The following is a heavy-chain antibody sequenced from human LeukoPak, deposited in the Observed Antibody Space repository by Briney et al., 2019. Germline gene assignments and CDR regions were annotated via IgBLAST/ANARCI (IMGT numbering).Heavy chain of an antibody. CDR2: MNPNSGNT. Sequence: ASVKVSCKASGYTFTSYDINWVRQATGQGFEWMGWMNPNSGNTGYAQKFQGRVTMTRNTSISTAYMELSSLRSEDTAVYYCARSGVVVPAAMNYYYGLDVWGQGTTVTVSS. CDR1: GYTFTSYD. J-gene: IGHJ6*02. CDR3: ARSGVVVPAAMNYYYGLDV. V-gene: IGHV1-8*01. D-gene: IGHD2-2*01.